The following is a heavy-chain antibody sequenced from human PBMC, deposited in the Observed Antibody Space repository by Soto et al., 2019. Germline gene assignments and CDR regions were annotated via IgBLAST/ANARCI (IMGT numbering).Heavy chain of an antibody. V-gene: IGHV3-74*01. Sequence: EVQLVESGGGLVQRGGSLRLSCAGSGFTFSINWMHWVAQDPGKGRVWASRLNSDGTSANYADSVKGRFTISRDNAKNTLFLQMNSLTAEDTALYYCARGPSGWYGFDYWGQGTLVTVSS. CDR2: LNSDGTSA. D-gene: IGHD6-19*01. CDR3: ARGPSGWYGFDY. J-gene: IGHJ4*02. CDR1: GFTFSINW.